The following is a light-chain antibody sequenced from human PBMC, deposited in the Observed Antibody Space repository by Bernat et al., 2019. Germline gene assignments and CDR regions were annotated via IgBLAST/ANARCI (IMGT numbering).Light chain of an antibody. CDR3: QEWDITTNWV. V-gene: IGLV3-1*01. J-gene: IGLJ3*02. CDR2: QDN. Sequence: SYELTQPPSVSVSPGQTASITCSGDKLGDKYACWYQQKPGQSPVLVIFQDNKRPSGIPERFSGSNSGNTATLTISGTQAMDEADYYCQEWDITTNWVFGGGTKLTVL. CDR1: KLGDKY.